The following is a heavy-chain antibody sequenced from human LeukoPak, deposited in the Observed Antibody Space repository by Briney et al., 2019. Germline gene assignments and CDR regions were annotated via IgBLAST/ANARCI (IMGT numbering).Heavy chain of an antibody. Sequence: GGSLRLSCAASGFTFSSYSMNWVRQAPGKGLEWVSSISSSSSYIYYADSVKGRFTISRDNAKNSLYLQMNSLRAEDTAVYYCALNNPRVIAAAGTGWYFDLWGRGTLVTVSS. V-gene: IGHV3-21*01. CDR1: GFTFSSYS. J-gene: IGHJ2*01. CDR2: ISSSSSYI. D-gene: IGHD6-13*01. CDR3: ALNNPRVIAAAGTGWYFDL.